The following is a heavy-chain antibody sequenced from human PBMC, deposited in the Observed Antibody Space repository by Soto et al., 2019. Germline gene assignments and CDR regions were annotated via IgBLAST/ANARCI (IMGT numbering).Heavy chain of an antibody. CDR1: GFTFSSYA. CDR2: ISGSGGST. Sequence: GGSLRLSCAASGFTFSSYAMSWVRQAPGKGLEWVSAISGSGGSTYYADSVKGRFTISRDNSKNKLYLQKNSLRAEDTAVYYCAKDPGQSIAVARRHYWGQGTLVTVSS. D-gene: IGHD6-19*01. J-gene: IGHJ4*02. V-gene: IGHV3-23*01. CDR3: AKDPGQSIAVARRHY.